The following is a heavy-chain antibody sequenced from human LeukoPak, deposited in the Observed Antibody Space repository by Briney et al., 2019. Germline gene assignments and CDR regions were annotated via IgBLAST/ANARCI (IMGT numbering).Heavy chain of an antibody. CDR2: ISSSSSTI. CDR3: ARDIVLLDY. Sequence: GEFLKISCAASGFTFSSYSMNWVRQAPGKGLEWVSYISSSSSTIYYADSVKGRFTISRDNAKNSLYLQMNSLRAEDTAVYYCARDIVLLDYWGQGTLVTVSS. J-gene: IGHJ4*02. D-gene: IGHD3-10*01. CDR1: GFTFSSYS. V-gene: IGHV3-48*01.